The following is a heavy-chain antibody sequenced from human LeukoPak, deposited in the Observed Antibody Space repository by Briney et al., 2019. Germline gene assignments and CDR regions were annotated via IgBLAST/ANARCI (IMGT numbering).Heavy chain of an antibody. J-gene: IGHJ4*02. CDR1: GGSFSGYY. V-gene: IGHV4-34*01. D-gene: IGHD4-17*01. CDR3: ARGGDYLLY. Sequence: KPSETLSLTCAVYGGSFSGYYWSWIRQPPGKGLEWIGEINHSGSTNYNPSLKSRVTISVDTSKNQFSLKLSSVTAADTAVYYCARGGDYLLYWGQGTLVTVSS. CDR2: INHSGST.